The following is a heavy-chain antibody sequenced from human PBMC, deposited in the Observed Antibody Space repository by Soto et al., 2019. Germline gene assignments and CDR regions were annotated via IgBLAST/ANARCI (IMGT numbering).Heavy chain of an antibody. CDR1: GFTFSSYG. D-gene: IGHD4-17*01. V-gene: IGHV3-33*01. J-gene: IGHJ6*03. CDR3: AREGHYGDYWRYYMDF. Sequence: QVQLVESGGGVVQPGRSLRLSCAASGFTFSSYGMHWVRQAPGKGMEWVAVIWYDGSNKYYADSVKGRFTISRDNSKNTLYMQMNGLRVEHTAVYYCAREGHYGDYWRYYMDFWGKGTTVNVSS. CDR2: IWYDGSNK.